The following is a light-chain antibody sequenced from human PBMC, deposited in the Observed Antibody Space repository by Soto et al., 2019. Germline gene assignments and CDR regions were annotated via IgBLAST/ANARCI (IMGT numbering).Light chain of an antibody. J-gene: IGKJ4*01. CDR2: DAS. CDR3: QQYNSYSPVT. Sequence: DIQMTQSPSTLSASVGDRVTITCRASQSISSWLARYQQKPGKAPKLLIYDASSLESGVPSRFSGSGSGTEFTLTISSLQPDDFATYYCQQYNSYSPVTFGGGTKVEIK. V-gene: IGKV1-5*01. CDR1: QSISSW.